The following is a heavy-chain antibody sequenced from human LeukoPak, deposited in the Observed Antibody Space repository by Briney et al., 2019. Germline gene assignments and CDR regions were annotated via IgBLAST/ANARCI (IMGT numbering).Heavy chain of an antibody. Sequence: ASVRVSSKASGGTFTIYAISWVRQAPGQGVEWMGRIIPILGIANYAQKFQGRVTITADKSTSTAYMELSSLRSEDTAVYYCARVRHSSGYNWFDPWGQGTLVTVSS. V-gene: IGHV1-69*10. CDR1: GGTFTIYA. CDR2: IIPILGIA. CDR3: ARVRHSSGYNWFDP. D-gene: IGHD6-19*01. J-gene: IGHJ5*02.